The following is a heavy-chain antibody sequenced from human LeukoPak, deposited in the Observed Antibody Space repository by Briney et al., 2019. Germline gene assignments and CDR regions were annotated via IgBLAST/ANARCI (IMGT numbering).Heavy chain of an antibody. V-gene: IGHV3-30-3*01. Sequence: GRSLRLSCAASGFTFSSYAMHWVRQAPGKGLEWVAVISYDGSNKYYADSVKGRFTISTDNSKNTVFLHMNSPRAEDTAVYYCAKATYSSSWNLYFDFWGQGTLVTVSS. J-gene: IGHJ4*02. CDR1: GFTFSSYA. D-gene: IGHD6-13*01. CDR3: AKATYSSSWNLYFDF. CDR2: ISYDGSNK.